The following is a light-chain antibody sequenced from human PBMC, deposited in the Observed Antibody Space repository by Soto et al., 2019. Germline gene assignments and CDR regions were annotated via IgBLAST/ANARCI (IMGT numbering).Light chain of an antibody. J-gene: IGLJ2*01. CDR2: NNN. Sequence: QSVLTQPPSASGTPGQRVTISCSGGSSDIGSNTVNWYQQLPGTAPKLLIYNNNQRPSGVPDRFSGSKSGTSASLAISGLQSEDEDDYYCAAWDDRLKGVVFGGGTQLTVL. CDR3: AAWDDRLKGVV. V-gene: IGLV1-44*01. CDR1: SSDIGSNT.